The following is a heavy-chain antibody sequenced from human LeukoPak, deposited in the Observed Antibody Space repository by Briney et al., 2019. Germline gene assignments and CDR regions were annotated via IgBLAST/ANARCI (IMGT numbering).Heavy chain of an antibody. Sequence: SETLSLTCTVSGGSISSYYWSWIRQPAGKGLEWIGRTYTSGSTNYNPSLKSRVTMSVDTSKNQFSLKLSSVTAADTAVYYCARTAGSSWFYYFDYWGQGTLVTVSS. D-gene: IGHD6-13*01. CDR2: TYTSGST. CDR1: GGSISSYY. J-gene: IGHJ4*02. CDR3: ARTAGSSWFYYFDY. V-gene: IGHV4-4*07.